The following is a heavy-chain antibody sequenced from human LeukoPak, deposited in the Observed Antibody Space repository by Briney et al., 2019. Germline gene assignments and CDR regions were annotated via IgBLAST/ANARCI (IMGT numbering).Heavy chain of an antibody. CDR1: GFTFISCG. Sequence: PGGSLSLSCAASGFTFISCGMHWVRQAPGKGLECVAFIRYDGTNENYADSVQGRFTVSRDNSKNTLYLRMNSLRAEDTAVYYCAKDIWVTTYYYYLDVWGKPTTVTVSS. J-gene: IGHJ6*03. CDR2: IRYDGTNE. V-gene: IGHV3-30*02. CDR3: AKDIWVTTYYYYLDV. D-gene: IGHD4-17*01.